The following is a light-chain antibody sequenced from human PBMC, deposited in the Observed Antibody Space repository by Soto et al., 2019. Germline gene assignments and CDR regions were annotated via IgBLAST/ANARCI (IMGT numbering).Light chain of an antibody. V-gene: IGKV1-5*01. Sequence: DLQMTQSPPTLSASVGDRVTITCRASQSIRHYLAWYQQMPGKAPKLLIYGASTLQSGVPSRFSGSGSGTEFTLTISSLQPDDFGTYFCRHHNSYSQTFGQGTKVEIK. CDR2: GAS. CDR1: QSIRHY. J-gene: IGKJ1*01. CDR3: RHHNSYSQT.